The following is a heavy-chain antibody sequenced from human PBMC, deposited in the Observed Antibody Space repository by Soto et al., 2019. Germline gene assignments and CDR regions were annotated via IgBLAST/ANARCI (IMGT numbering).Heavy chain of an antibody. V-gene: IGHV1-3*04. CDR2: INTDNGDA. D-gene: IGHD3-22*01. CDR1: GYTFTSYS. CDR3: ARVGYYDSSGYYYVGYYFDY. Sequence: ASVKVSCKASGYTFTSYSIHWVRQAPGQGLEWIGWINTDNGDAKYSQKLQGRVTMTTDTSTSTAYMELRSLRSDDTAVYYCARVGYYDSSGYYYVGYYFDYWGQGTLVTVSS. J-gene: IGHJ4*02.